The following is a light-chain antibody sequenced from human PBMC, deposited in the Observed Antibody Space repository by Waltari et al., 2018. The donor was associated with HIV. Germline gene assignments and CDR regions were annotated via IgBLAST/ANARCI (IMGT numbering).Light chain of an antibody. J-gene: IGKJ5*01. V-gene: IGKV3-11*01. CDR1: QSVSTY. Sequence: EIVLTQSPATLSLSPGDRATLSCRASQSVSTYLAGYQQQPGQAPRRLIYGAPSRATCIPARFSVSGSGTDFTLTISILEPGDFGVYYCHQRSNWPITFGQGTRLEIK. CDR3: HQRSNWPIT. CDR2: GAP.